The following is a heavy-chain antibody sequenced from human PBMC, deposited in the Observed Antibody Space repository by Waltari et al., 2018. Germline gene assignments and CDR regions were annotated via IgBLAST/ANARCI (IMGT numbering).Heavy chain of an antibody. D-gene: IGHD6-13*01. J-gene: IGHJ4*02. CDR2: ISGSDGST. CDR3: AKDSSWVSYFDY. CDR1: GFTFSTYA. V-gene: IGHV3-23*01. Sequence: VQLLESGGGLVQPGGSLRLSCAASGFTFSTYAMTWVRQAPGKGLEWVSFISGSDGSTYYADSVKGRFTISRDNSKNTLYLQMNSLRAEDTAVYYCAKDSSWVSYFDYWGQGTLVTVSS.